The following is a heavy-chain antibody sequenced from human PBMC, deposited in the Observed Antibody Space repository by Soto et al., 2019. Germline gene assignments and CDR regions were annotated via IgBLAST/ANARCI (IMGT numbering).Heavy chain of an antibody. J-gene: IGHJ6*02. CDR1: GGSFSGYC. CDR2: INHSGSA. V-gene: IGHV4-34*01. Sequence: PSETLSLTCAVFGGSFSGYCCSWIRQPPGKGLEWIGEINHSGSANYNPSLKSRVTISVDTSKNQFSLKLSSVTAADTAVYYCARVSGIYYYGMDVWGQGTTVTV. D-gene: IGHD3-10*01. CDR3: ARVSGIYYYGMDV.